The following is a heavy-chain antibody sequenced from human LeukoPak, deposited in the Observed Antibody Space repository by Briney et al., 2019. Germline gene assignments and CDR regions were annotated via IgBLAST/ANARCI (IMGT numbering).Heavy chain of an antibody. CDR1: GFTFSTSC. CDR3: ASALRGVITN. V-gene: IGHV3-74*01. Sequence: GGSLRLSCAASGFTFSTSCMHWVRQAPGKGLVWVSRISSDGSITDYADCVKGRFTISRDNAKNTLYVQMNSLRAEDTAVYYCASALRGVITNWGQGTLVSVSS. J-gene: IGHJ4*02. D-gene: IGHD3-10*01. CDR2: ISSDGSIT.